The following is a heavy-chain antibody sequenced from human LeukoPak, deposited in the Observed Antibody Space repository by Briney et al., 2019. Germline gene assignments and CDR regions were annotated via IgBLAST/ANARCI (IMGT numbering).Heavy chain of an antibody. CDR3: ARGDYSYGYFDY. D-gene: IGHD5-18*01. J-gene: IGHJ4*02. CDR2: ISGSGGST. V-gene: IGHV3-23*01. CDR1: GFTFSSYA. Sequence: GGSLRLSCAASGFTFSSYAMSWVRQAPGKGLEWVSAISGSGGSTYYADSVKGRFTISRDNSKNTLYLQMNSLRAEDTAVYYCARGDYSYGYFDYWGQGTLVTVSS.